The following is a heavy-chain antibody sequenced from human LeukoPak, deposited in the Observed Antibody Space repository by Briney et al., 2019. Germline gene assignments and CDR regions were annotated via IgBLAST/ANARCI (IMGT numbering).Heavy chain of an antibody. CDR3: AKKMTITGWLYYFDY. CDR2: ISDSGDST. Sequence: GGSLRLSCAASGFTFSSYAMSWVRQAPGRGLEWVSAISDSGDSTYYADSVKGRFTVSRDNSKNTLYLQMNSLRAEDTAVYYCAKKMTITGWLYYFDYWGQGTLVTVSS. V-gene: IGHV3-23*01. D-gene: IGHD5-24*01. CDR1: GFTFSSYA. J-gene: IGHJ4*02.